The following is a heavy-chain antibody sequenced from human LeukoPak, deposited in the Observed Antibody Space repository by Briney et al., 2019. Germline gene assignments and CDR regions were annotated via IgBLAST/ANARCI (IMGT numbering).Heavy chain of an antibody. V-gene: IGHV4-59*08. CDR2: IYYRGST. CDR3: ARVHSGYDFGNRKYYYFDY. J-gene: IGHJ4*02. Sequence: SETLSLTSTVSGGSISNYDLRWIRQPPGKGLEWIGYIYYRGSTNYNPSLKSRVTISVDTSKNQFSLKLSSVTAADTAVYYCARVHSGYDFGNRKYYYFDYWGQGTLVTVSS. CDR1: GGSISNYD. D-gene: IGHD5-12*01.